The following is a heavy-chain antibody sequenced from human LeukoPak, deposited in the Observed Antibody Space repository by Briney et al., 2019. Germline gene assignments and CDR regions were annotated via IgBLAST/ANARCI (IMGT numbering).Heavy chain of an antibody. CDR1: GGSISSYF. CDR3: ARDLGPDCSSTRCYALDV. CDR2: IYTSGIT. Sequence: SETLSLTCTVSGGSISSYFWSWIRQPAGKGLEWIGRIYTSGITNYNPPLKSRVTMSVDTSKNQFSLKLSSVTAADTAVYYCARDLGPDCSSTRCYALDVWGQGTTVTVSS. J-gene: IGHJ6*02. V-gene: IGHV4-4*07. D-gene: IGHD2-2*01.